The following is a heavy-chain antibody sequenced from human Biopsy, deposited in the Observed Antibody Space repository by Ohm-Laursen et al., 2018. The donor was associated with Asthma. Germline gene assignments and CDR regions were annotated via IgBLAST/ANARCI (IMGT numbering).Heavy chain of an antibody. Sequence: SLRLACTASGFTFGSYGLHWVRQAPGKGLEWVADIGFDGSNKHYADSVKDRFTISRDNAKNSLYLQMNSLRAEDTAVYYCARDSYSSGLYDDFESWGQGTLVTVSS. CDR2: IGFDGSNK. D-gene: IGHD6-19*01. V-gene: IGHV3-33*01. CDR3: ARDSYSSGLYDDFES. J-gene: IGHJ4*02. CDR1: GFTFGSYG.